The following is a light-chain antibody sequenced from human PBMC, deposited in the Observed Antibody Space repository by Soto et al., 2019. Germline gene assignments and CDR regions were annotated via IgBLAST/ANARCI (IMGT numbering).Light chain of an antibody. Sequence: DIQVTQSPSSLPASVGDRVTITCRASQAIRNDLGWYQHKPGKASRRLIYGASFLQAGVPSRFSGSGSGTEFTLTISSLQPEDFATYYCLQHHTYPCTFGQGTKVDIK. CDR2: GAS. V-gene: IGKV1-17*01. J-gene: IGKJ2*02. CDR1: QAIRND. CDR3: LQHHTYPCT.